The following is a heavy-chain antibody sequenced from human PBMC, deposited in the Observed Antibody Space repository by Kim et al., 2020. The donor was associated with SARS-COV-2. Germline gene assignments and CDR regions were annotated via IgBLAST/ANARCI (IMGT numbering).Heavy chain of an antibody. V-gene: IGHV4-39*02. J-gene: IGHJ3*02. D-gene: IGHD3-16*02. Sequence: LKSRVTISVDTSKNKFSLKLSSVTAADTAVYYCARDHVWGSYRYLRAFDIWGQGTMVTVSS. CDR3: ARDHVWGSYRYLRAFDI.